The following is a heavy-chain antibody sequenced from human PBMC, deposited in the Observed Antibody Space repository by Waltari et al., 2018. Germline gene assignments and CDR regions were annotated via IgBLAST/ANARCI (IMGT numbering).Heavy chain of an antibody. J-gene: IGHJ3*02. CDR1: GGSISSYS. D-gene: IGHD5-12*01. CDR2: IYTSGST. Sequence: QVQLQESGPGLVKPSETLSLTCTVSGGSISSYSWSWIRQPAGKGLEWIGRIYTSGSTNYNPSLKSRVTMSVDTSKNQFSLKLSSVTAADTAVYYCARGEVSSGYADDAFDIWGQGTMVTVSS. V-gene: IGHV4-4*07. CDR3: ARGEVSSGYADDAFDI.